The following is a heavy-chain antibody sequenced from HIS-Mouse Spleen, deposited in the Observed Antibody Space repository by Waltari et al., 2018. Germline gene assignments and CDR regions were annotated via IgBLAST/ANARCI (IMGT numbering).Heavy chain of an antibody. CDR1: GGSIRRSSYY. D-gene: IGHD6-13*01. J-gene: IGHJ2*01. CDR3: AREIPYSSSWYDWYFDL. CDR2: IYYRGST. V-gene: IGHV4-39*07. Sequence: QLQLQESGPGLVKPSETLSLTCTVSGGSIRRSSYYWGWIRQPPGKGLEWIGSIYYRGSTYYNPSLKSRVTISVDTSKNQFSLKLSSVTAADTAVYYCAREIPYSSSWYDWYFDLWGRGTLVTVSS.